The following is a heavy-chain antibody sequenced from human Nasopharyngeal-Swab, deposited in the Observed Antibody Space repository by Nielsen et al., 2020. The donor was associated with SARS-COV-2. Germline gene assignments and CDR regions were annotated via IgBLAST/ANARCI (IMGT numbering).Heavy chain of an antibody. CDR2: ISYDGSNK. Sequence: WIRQPPGKGLEWVAVISYDGSNKYYADSVKGRFTISRDNSKNTLYLQMNSLRAEDTAVYYCAGLSLAAAGDNWFDPWGQGTLVTVSS. D-gene: IGHD6-13*01. V-gene: IGHV3-30-3*01. CDR3: AGLSLAAAGDNWFDP. J-gene: IGHJ5*02.